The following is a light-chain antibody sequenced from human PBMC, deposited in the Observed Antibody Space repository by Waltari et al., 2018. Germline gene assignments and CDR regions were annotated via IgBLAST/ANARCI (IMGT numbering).Light chain of an antibody. J-gene: IGKJ1*01. CDR2: RAS. Sequence: DIQMAQSPSTLAASVGDRVTITCRASQSISYWLAWYQQKPGQAPKLLMYRASNLIDGVPSRFSGRGAWTEFTLTIDSLQPDDFATYFCQQYSGSPPWTFGQGTKVEIK. V-gene: IGKV1-5*03. CDR1: QSISYW. CDR3: QQYSGSPPWT.